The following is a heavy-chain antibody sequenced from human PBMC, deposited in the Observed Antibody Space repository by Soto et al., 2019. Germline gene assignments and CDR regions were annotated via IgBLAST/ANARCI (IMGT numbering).Heavy chain of an antibody. J-gene: IGHJ6*02. D-gene: IGHD3-10*01. CDR3: ARVLYYYGSGSSRYYYYYYGMDV. CDR1: GGSFSGYY. Sequence: SETLSLTCAVYGGSFSGYYWTWIRQPPGTGLEWIGEINHSGSTNYNPSLKSRVTISVDTSKNQFSLKLSSVTAADTAVYYCARVLYYYGSGSSRYYYYYYGMDVWGQGTTVTVSS. V-gene: IGHV4-34*01. CDR2: INHSGST.